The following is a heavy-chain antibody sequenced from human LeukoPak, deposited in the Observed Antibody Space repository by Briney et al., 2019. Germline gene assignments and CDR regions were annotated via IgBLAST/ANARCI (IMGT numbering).Heavy chain of an antibody. Sequence: GGSLRLSCAPSGFSFSTYWMRWVRHAPGKGLVWVSRINSDGTDTTYADSVKGRFTISRDNAKNTLYLQMNSLRAEDTAIYYCVRDGYNWVHFDYWGQGTLVIVSS. J-gene: IGHJ4*02. D-gene: IGHD5-24*01. CDR1: GFSFSTYW. CDR3: VRDGYNWVHFDY. V-gene: IGHV3-74*01. CDR2: INSDGTDT.